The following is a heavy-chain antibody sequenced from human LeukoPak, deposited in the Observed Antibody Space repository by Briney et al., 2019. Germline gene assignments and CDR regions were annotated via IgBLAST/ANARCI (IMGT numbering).Heavy chain of an antibody. CDR1: GSTFTSYA. V-gene: IGHV7-4-1*02. CDR2: INTNTGNP. CDR3: ARVVFFGDQSWFDP. J-gene: IGHJ5*02. D-gene: IGHD3-10*01. Sequence: ASVKVSCKASGSTFTSYAMNWVRQAPGQGLEWMGWINTNTGNPTYAQGFTGRFVFSLDTSVSTAYLQISSLKAEDTAVYYCARVVFFGDQSWFDPWGQGTLATVSS.